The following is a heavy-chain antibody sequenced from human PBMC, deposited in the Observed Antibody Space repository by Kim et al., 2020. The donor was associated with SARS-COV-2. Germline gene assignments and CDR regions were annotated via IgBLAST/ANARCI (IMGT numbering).Heavy chain of an antibody. D-gene: IGHD3-10*01. CDR3: AREVLVYGSGSSYGMDV. J-gene: IGHJ6*02. V-gene: IGHV4-31*02. Sequence: HKSRVTISVDTSKNQFSRKLSAVTAADTAVYYCAREVLVYGSGSSYGMDVWGQGTTVTVSS.